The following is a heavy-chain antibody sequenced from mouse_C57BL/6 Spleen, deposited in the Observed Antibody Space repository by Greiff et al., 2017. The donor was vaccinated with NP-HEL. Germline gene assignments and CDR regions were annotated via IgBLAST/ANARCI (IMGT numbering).Heavy chain of an antibody. V-gene: IGHV1-9*01. D-gene: IGHD2-5*01. J-gene: IGHJ4*01. Sequence: VQLQQSGAELMKPGASVKLSCKASGYTFTGYWIEWVKQRPGHGLEWIGEILPGSGSTNTNEQFKGKATFTADTSSNTAYMQLSILTTEDSAIYYCARFYYSNYNDYYAMDYWGQGTSVTVSS. CDR1: GYTFTGYW. CDR3: ARFYYSNYNDYYAMDY. CDR2: ILPGSGST.